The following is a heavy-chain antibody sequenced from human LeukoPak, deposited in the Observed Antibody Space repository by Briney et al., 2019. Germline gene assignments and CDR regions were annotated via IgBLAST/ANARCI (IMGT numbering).Heavy chain of an antibody. CDR1: GFTFTNAW. Sequence: GGSLRLSCVASGFTFTNAWMSWVRQAPGKGLEWVARIKSKTDGGTTDYAAPVKGRFTISRDDSKNTLFLQMNSLKTEDAAVYYCATHYGDVYWGQGTLVTVSS. CDR3: ATHYGDVY. J-gene: IGHJ4*02. CDR2: IKSKTDGGTT. D-gene: IGHD4/OR15-4a*01. V-gene: IGHV3-15*01.